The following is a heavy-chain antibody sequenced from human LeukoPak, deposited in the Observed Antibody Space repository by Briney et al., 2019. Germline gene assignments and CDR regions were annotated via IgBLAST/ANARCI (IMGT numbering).Heavy chain of an antibody. D-gene: IGHD2-15*01. CDR1: GDSISSYY. CDR3: ARDGPHCSSGSCYFDC. CDR2: IYYSGST. V-gene: IGHV4-59*01. J-gene: IGHJ4*02. Sequence: SETLSLTCTVSGDSISSYYWSWIRQPPGKGLEWIGYIYYSGSTNYNPSLKSRVTISIDTSKNQFSLKLSSVTAADTAVYYCARDGPHCSSGSCYFDCWGQGTLVTVSS.